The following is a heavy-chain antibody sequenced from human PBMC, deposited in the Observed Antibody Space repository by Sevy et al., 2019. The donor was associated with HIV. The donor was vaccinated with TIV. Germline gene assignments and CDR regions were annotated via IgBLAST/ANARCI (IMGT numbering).Heavy chain of an antibody. CDR3: ARDVNPDDYYGSGGLDY. V-gene: IGHV3-33*04. CDR2: IWYDGSNK. D-gene: IGHD3-10*01. J-gene: IGHJ4*02. CDR1: GFTFSSYG. Sequence: GGCLRLSCAASGFTFSSYGMHWVRQAPGKGLEWVAVIWYDGSNKYYADSVKGRFTISRDNSKNTLYLQMNSLRAEDTAVYYCARDVNPDDYYGSGGLDYWGQGTLVTVSS.